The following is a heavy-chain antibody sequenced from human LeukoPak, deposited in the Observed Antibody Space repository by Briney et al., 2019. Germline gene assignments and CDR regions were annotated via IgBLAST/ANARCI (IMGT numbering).Heavy chain of an antibody. J-gene: IGHJ4*02. Sequence: GGSLRLSCTASGFTFGDYAMSWVGQAPGKGLEWVGFIRSKAYGGTTEYAASVKGRFTISRDDSKSIAYLQMNSLKTEDTAVYYCTRDYPIAVAGNFDYWGQGTLVTVSS. V-gene: IGHV3-49*04. CDR2: IRSKAYGGTT. CDR1: GFTFGDYA. D-gene: IGHD6-19*01. CDR3: TRDYPIAVAGNFDY.